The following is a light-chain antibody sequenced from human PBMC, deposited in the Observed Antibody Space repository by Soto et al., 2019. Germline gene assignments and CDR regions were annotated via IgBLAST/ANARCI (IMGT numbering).Light chain of an antibody. CDR3: QAYDYSLTASV. CDR1: TSNLGAGYD. J-gene: IGLJ3*02. Sequence: QAVVTQPPSVSGAPGQRVTLSCTGNTSNLGAGYDVLWYQQLPGAAPKLVIFGNRNRPSGVPERFSGSKSGTSASLAITGLQAEDEADYYCQAYDYSLTASVFGGGTKVTVL. CDR2: GNR. V-gene: IGLV1-40*01.